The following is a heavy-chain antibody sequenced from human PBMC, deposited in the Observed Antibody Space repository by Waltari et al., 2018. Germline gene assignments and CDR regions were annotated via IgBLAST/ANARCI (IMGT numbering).Heavy chain of an antibody. CDR3: ARSGRGVPPVDYYYGMDV. J-gene: IGHJ6*02. Sequence: QVQLVQSGAEVKKPGASVKVSCKASGYTFTSYAMHWVRQAPGQRLEWMGWINAGNGNTKYSQKFQGRVTITRDTSASTAYMELSSLRSEDTAVYYCARSGRGVPPVDYYYGMDVWGQGTTVTVSS. D-gene: IGHD3-3*01. CDR1: GYTFTSYA. V-gene: IGHV1-3*01. CDR2: INAGNGNT.